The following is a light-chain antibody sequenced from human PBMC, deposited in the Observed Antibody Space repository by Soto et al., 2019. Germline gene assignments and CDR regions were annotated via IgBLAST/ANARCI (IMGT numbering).Light chain of an antibody. Sequence: DIVMTQSPLSLPVTPGEPASISCRSSQSLLHSNGYNYLDWYLQKPGQSPQFLIYLGSIRASGVLVCFSGSRACTEFTMIISRVEADYVWVYYCIQALQTPYTFGPWTKVDIK. J-gene: IGKJ3*01. CDR3: IQALQTPYT. CDR2: LGS. CDR1: QSLLHSNGYNY. V-gene: IGKV2-28*01.